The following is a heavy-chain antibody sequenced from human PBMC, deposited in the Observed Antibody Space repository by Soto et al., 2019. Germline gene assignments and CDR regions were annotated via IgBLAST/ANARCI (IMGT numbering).Heavy chain of an antibody. CDR3: ARETAGRFDY. CDR2: MNPNSGNT. V-gene: IGHV1-8*01. J-gene: IGHJ4*02. Sequence: ASAKVSCKASGYTFTSYDINWVRQATGQGLEWMGWMNPNSGNTAYAQKFQGRVTMTRNTSISTAYMELSSLRSEDTAVYYCARETAGRFDYWGQGTLVTSPQ. D-gene: IGHD6-25*01. CDR1: GYTFTSYD.